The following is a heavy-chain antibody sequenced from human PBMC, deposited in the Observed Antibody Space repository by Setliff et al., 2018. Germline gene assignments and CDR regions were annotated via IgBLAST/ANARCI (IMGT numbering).Heavy chain of an antibody. V-gene: IGHV4-4*08. D-gene: IGHD1-26*01. CDR1: GGSISSYY. J-gene: IGHJ6*03. CDR3: ARAPPNRYSGSYEYFYMDV. Sequence: PSETLSLTCTVSGGSISSYYWIWIRQPPGKGLEWIGYIYSSGRTNYNPSLKSRVTLSVDTSNNQFYLKVSSVTAADTAVYYCARAPPNRYSGSYEYFYMDVWGKGTTVTVSS. CDR2: IYSSGRT.